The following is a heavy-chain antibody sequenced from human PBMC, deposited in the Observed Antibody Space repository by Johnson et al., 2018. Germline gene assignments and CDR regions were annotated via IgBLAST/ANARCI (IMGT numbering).Heavy chain of an antibody. J-gene: IGHJ6*03. V-gene: IGHV3-21*01. CDR1: GFTFTSYS. Sequence: VQLVQSGGGLVKPGGSLRLSCAASGFTFTSYSMNWVRQAPGKGLEWVSSISSSTTFIYYADSVKGRFTISRDNAKNTLYLQMNSLRAEDTAVYYFASRKTRPPYYMDVWGKGTTVTVSS. CDR3: ASRKTRPPYYMDV. CDR2: ISSSTTFI. D-gene: IGHD6-6*01.